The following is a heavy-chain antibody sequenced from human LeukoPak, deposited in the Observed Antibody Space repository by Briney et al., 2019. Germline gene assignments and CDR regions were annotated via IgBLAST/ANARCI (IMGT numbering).Heavy chain of an antibody. J-gene: IGHJ4*02. Sequence: ASVKVPCKASGYTFISYYMHWVRQAPGQGLEWMGIINPSSGSTSCAQKFQGRVTMTRDTSTSTVYMELSTLRSEDTAVYYCAREKGIKSPFDYWGQGILVIVSS. CDR3: AREKGIKSPFDY. V-gene: IGHV1-46*01. D-gene: IGHD5-24*01. CDR2: INPSSGST. CDR1: GYTFISYY.